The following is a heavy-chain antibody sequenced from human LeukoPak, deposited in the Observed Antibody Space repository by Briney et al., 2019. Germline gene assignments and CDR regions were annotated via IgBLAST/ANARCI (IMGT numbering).Heavy chain of an antibody. CDR2: ISAYNGNT. V-gene: IGHV1-18*01. CDR1: GGTFSSYG. J-gene: IGHJ4*02. D-gene: IGHD3-22*01. Sequence: ASVKVSCKASGGTFSSYGISWVRQAPGQGLEWMGWISAYNGNTNYAQKLQGRVTMTTDTSTSTAYMELRSLRSDDTAVYYCARGSYYDSSGLNPFAYWGQGTLVTVSS. CDR3: ARGSYYDSSGLNPFAY.